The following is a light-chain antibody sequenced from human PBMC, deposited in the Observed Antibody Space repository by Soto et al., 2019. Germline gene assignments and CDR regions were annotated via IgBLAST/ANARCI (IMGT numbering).Light chain of an antibody. J-gene: IGKJ4*01. CDR3: QQANSFPLT. V-gene: IGKV1-12*01. CDR1: QGISSW. CDR2: AAS. Sequence: DIQLTQSPSSVSASVGDRVTITCRASQGISSWLAWYQQRPGMAPKLLIYAASNLQSGVPSRFRGSGSGTDFNLTISSMQTEDFATYFCQQANSFPLTFGGGTKVEIK.